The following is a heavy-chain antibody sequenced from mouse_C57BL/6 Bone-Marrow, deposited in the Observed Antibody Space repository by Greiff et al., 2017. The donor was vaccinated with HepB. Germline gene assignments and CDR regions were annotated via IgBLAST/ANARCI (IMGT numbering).Heavy chain of an antibody. V-gene: IGHV5-15*01. Sequence: EVMLVESGGGLVQPGGSLKLSCAASGFTFSDYGMAWVRQAPRKGPEWVAFISNLAYSIYYADTVTGRFTISRENAKNTLYLEMNNLRSEDTAMYYCARHPAGYFYVWGTGTTVTVSS. J-gene: IGHJ1*03. CDR2: ISNLAYSI. CDR1: GFTFSDYG. CDR3: ARHPAGYFYV.